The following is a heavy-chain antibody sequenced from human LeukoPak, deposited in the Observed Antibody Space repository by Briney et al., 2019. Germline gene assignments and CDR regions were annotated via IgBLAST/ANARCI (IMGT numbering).Heavy chain of an antibody. CDR1: GYTFTSYD. CDR3: AREETYYDILTGAYYYYGMDV. J-gene: IGHJ6*02. V-gene: IGHV1-8*01. Sequence: ASVTVSCTASGYTFTSYDINWVRQATGQGLEWMGWMNPNSGNTGYAQKFQGRVTMTRNTSISTAYMELSSLRSEDTAVYYCAREETYYDILTGAYYYYGMDVWGQGTTVTVSS. D-gene: IGHD3-9*01. CDR2: MNPNSGNT.